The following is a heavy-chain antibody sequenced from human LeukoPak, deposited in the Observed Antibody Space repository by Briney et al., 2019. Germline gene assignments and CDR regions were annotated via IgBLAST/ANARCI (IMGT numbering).Heavy chain of an antibody. D-gene: IGHD2-15*01. CDR1: GFTFSSYA. Sequence: SGGSLRLSCAASGFTFSSYAMSWVRQAPGKGLEWVSAISGSGGGTYYADSVKGRVTISRDNSKNTLYLQMNSLRAEDTAVYYCAKDLVVVVAATPGGYYFDYWGQGTLVTVSS. V-gene: IGHV3-23*01. CDR2: ISGSGGGT. CDR3: AKDLVVVVAATPGGYYFDY. J-gene: IGHJ4*02.